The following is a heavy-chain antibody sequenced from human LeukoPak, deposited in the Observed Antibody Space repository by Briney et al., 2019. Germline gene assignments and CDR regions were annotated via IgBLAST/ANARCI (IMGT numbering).Heavy chain of an antibody. CDR3: ARHPRDPDSYSGSSTPGDY. CDR2: MHYSGSP. Sequence: SETLSITCSVSGGSITRSSYYWGWIRQPPGKALECIGSMHYSGSPYYNPSLKSRVTISVDTSKNQFSLKLGSVTAADTAVYYCARHPRDPDSYSGSSTPGDYWGQGTLVSVSS. J-gene: IGHJ4*02. V-gene: IGHV4-39*01. CDR1: GGSITRSSYY. D-gene: IGHD1-26*01.